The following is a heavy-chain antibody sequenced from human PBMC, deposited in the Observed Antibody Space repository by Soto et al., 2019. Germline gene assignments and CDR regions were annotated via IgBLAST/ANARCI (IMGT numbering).Heavy chain of an antibody. V-gene: IGHV5-51*01. CDR3: VREPYYYDSSGVDY. J-gene: IGHJ4*02. CDR1: GYSFTSYY. Sequence: PGESLKISCKSSGYSFTSYYIGWVRQMPGKGLEWKGIIYPGDSDTRYSPSFQGQVTISADKSISTAYLQWSSLKASDTAMYYCVREPYYYDSSGVDYWGQGTLVTVSS. CDR2: IYPGDSDT. D-gene: IGHD3-22*01.